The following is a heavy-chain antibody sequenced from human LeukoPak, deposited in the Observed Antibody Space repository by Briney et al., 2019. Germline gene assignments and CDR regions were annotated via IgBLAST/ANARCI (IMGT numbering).Heavy chain of an antibody. CDR3: TARVGPFDI. Sequence: GGSLRLSCAASGFTFSSYAMSWVRQAPGKGLEWVSAISGSGGSTYYADSVKGRFTISRDNAKNSLYLQVDSLRAEDTAFYYCTARVGPFDIWGQGTMVTVSS. CDR1: GFTFSSYA. CDR2: ISGSGGST. V-gene: IGHV3-23*01. D-gene: IGHD2-15*01. J-gene: IGHJ3*02.